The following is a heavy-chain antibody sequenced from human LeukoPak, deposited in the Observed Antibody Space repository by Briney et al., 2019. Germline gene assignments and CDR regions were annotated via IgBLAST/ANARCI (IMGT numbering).Heavy chain of an antibody. D-gene: IGHD6-19*01. CDR2: IRYDGSDK. CDR3: AKIGAVAGHFDY. Sequence: HPGGSLRLSCAAPGFTFSRYGMHWVRQAPGKGLEWVAFIRYDGSDKSYADSVKGRFTISRDNSKNTLYLHMNSLRAEDTAMYYCAKIGAVAGHFDYWGQGTLVTVSS. V-gene: IGHV3-30*02. CDR1: GFTFSRYG. J-gene: IGHJ4*02.